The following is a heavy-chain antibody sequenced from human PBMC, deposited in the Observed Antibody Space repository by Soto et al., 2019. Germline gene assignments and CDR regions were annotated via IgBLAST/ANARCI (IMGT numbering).Heavy chain of an antibody. D-gene: IGHD3-16*01. J-gene: IGHJ4*01. CDR3: ARGGKYYQQETYFFDY. V-gene: IGHV4-39*01. Sequence: SETLSLTCTVSGGSFSSSGYYWAWLRQPPGRGLEWIGSIYYNGDTYFYPSLKSRVTISVDTSKNQFSLKLTSVTAADTALYFCARGGKYYQQETYFFDYWGQGSLVTVSS. CDR1: GGSFSSSGYY. CDR2: IYYNGDT.